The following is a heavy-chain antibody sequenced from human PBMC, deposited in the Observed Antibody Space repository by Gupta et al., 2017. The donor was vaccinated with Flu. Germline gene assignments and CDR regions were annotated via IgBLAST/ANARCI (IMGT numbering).Heavy chain of an antibody. D-gene: IGHD2-15*01. V-gene: IGHV4-34*01. CDR2: INHSGST. J-gene: IGHJ4*02. Sequence: IRQPPGKGLEWIGEINHSGSTNYNPSLKSRVTISVDTSKNQFSLKLSSVTAADTAVYYCARARYCSGGSCLDYWGQGTLVTVSS. CDR3: ARARYCSGGSCLDY.